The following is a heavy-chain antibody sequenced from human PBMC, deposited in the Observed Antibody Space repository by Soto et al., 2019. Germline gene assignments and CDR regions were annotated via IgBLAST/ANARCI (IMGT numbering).Heavy chain of an antibody. CDR1: GGGNFGDYR. J-gene: IGHJ4*02. V-gene: IGHV1-69*10. CDR2: IIPKLGSA. Sequence: SVKVSCTASGGGNFGDYRTTWVRRAPGQGLEWMGGIIPKLGSANYAQNFQGRVTITADKSTSTAYMELSSLRSEDTAVYYWARPDRPRDSSGWYEFDYWGQGTLVTVSS. CDR3: ARPDRPRDSSGWYEFDY. D-gene: IGHD6-19*01.